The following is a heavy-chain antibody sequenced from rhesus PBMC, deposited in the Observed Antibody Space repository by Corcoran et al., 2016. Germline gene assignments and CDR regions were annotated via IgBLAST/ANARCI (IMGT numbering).Heavy chain of an antibody. J-gene: IGHJ4*01. V-gene: IGHV4-92*01. CDR1: GGSISSSNW. CDR2: VSGSGGST. Sequence: QVQLQESGPGLVKPSETPSLTCAVSGGSISSSNWWSWIRQPPGKGLEWIGRVSGSGGSTDYNPSLKSRVTISTDTSKNQFSLKLSSVTAADTAVYYCARHEYSNYDEYYFDYWGQGVLVTVSS. CDR3: ARHEYSNYDEYYFDY. D-gene: IGHD4-23*01.